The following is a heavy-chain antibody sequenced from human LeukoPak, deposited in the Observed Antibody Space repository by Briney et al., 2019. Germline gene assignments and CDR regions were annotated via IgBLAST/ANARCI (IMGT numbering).Heavy chain of an antibody. CDR1: GFTFSSYG. D-gene: IGHD4-17*01. CDR2: IWYDGSNK. J-gene: IGHJ3*02. CDR3: AQLPLRTTVTTTIFDAFDI. V-gene: IGHV3-33*01. Sequence: PGRSLRLSCAASGFTFSSYGMHWVRQAPGKGLEWVAVIWYDGSNKYYADSVKGRFTISRDNSKNTLYLQMNSLRAEDTAVYYCAQLPLRTTVTTTIFDAFDIWGQGTMVTVSS.